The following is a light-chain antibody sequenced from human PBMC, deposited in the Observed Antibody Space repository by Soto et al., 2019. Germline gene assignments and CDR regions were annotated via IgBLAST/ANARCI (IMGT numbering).Light chain of an antibody. J-gene: IGLJ1*01. CDR3: SSLTTSFTYV. CDR2: EVS. CDR1: SSDVGGYNY. Sequence: QSVLTQPASVSGSPGQSITISCTGTSSDVGGYNYVSWYQQHPGKAPKLLLSEVSNRPSGVSDRFSGSKSGNTASLTISGLQAEDEADYYCSSLTTSFTYVFGTGTKVTV. V-gene: IGLV2-14*01.